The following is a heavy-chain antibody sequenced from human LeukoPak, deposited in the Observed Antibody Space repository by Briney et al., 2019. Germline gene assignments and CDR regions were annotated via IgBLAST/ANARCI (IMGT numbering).Heavy chain of an antibody. D-gene: IGHD1-26*01. Sequence: GGSLRLSCAASGFTFDGYAMHWVRQAPGKGLEWVSLISWDGGSTYYADSVKGRFTISRDNSKNSLYLQMNSLRAEDTALYYCATGYSGSYSKYLMDVWGKGTTVTVSS. J-gene: IGHJ6*03. V-gene: IGHV3-43D*03. CDR1: GFTFDGYA. CDR2: ISWDGGST. CDR3: ATGYSGSYSKYLMDV.